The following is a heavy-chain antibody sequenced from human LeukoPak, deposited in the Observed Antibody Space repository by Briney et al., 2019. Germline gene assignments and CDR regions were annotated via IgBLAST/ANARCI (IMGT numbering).Heavy chain of an antibody. V-gene: IGHV1-69*04. CDR1: GDTFSNFV. CDR3: TRDQNVRGVAAGMEGWFDP. CDR2: IIPKFDLT. D-gene: IGHD1-1*01. J-gene: IGHJ5*02. Sequence: GASVKVSCKTSGDTFSNFVISWVRQAPGQGLEWMARIIPKFDLTKFVQKFQGRVTITADKSTTTVYLELSNVRSDDTAVYYCTRDQNVRGVAAGMEGWFDPWGQGALVTVSS.